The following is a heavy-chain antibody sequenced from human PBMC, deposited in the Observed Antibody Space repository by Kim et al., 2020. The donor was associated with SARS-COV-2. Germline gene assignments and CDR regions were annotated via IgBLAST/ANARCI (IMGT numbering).Heavy chain of an antibody. CDR1: GLTFSSYG. J-gene: IGHJ6*02. V-gene: IGHV3-30*03. D-gene: IGHD4-17*01. Sequence: GGSLRLSCAASGLTFSSYGMHWVRQAPGKGLEWGAVISYDGSNKYYADSVKGRFTISRDNSKNTLYLQMNSLRAEDTAVYYCAAYGYYYYGMDVWGQGTTVTVSS. CDR3: AAYGYYYYGMDV. CDR2: ISYDGSNK.